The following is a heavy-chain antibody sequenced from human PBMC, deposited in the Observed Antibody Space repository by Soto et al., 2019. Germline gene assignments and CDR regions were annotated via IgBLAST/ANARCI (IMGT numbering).Heavy chain of an antibody. Sequence: ASVKVSCKASGYTFTSYYMHWVRQAPGQGLEWMGIINPSGGSTSYAQKFQGRVTMTRDTSTSTVYMELSSLRSEDTAVYYCARAMETEAGTPNCWLDPCGQGTLVTVYS. CDR2: INPSGGST. CDR3: ARAMETEAGTPNCWLDP. D-gene: IGHD6-13*01. J-gene: IGHJ5*02. V-gene: IGHV1-46*01. CDR1: GYTFTSYY.